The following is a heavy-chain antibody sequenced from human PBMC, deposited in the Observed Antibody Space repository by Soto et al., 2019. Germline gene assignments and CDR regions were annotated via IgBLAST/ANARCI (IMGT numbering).Heavy chain of an antibody. Sequence: QVQLQESGPGLVEPSQTLSLTCAVSGGSISSGAFYWTWIRQQLGKGLEWIGNIYSSGTTYYSTSLTGRVDMSVDTSKNEFSLKVTSVTAADTAVYYCARVDSGWAFRDYWGQGTLVTVSS. CDR3: ARVDSGWAFRDY. J-gene: IGHJ4*02. V-gene: IGHV4-31*11. CDR2: IYSSGTT. CDR1: GGSISSGAFY. D-gene: IGHD6-25*01.